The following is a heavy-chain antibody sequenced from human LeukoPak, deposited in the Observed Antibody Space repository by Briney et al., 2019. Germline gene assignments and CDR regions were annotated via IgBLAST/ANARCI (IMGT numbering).Heavy chain of an antibody. D-gene: IGHD3-22*01. J-gene: IGHJ3*02. CDR1: GFTFSSYA. CDR2: ISYDGSNK. Sequence: GSLRLSCAASGFTFSSYAMHWVRQAPGKGLEWVAVISYDGSNKYYADSVKGRFTISRDNSKNTLYLQMNSLRAEDTAVYYCARANAYYYDSSGYYGHDAFDIWGQGTMVTVSS. V-gene: IGHV3-30-3*01. CDR3: ARANAYYYDSSGYYGHDAFDI.